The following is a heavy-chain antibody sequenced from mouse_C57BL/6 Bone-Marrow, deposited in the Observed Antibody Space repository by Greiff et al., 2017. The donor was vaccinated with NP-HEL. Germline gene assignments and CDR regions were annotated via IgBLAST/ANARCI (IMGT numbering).Heavy chain of an antibody. V-gene: IGHV5-4*01. CDR1: GFTFSSYA. CDR3: ARITTVVASNWYFDV. Sequence: EVQLVESGGGLVKPGGSLKLSCAASGFTFSSYAMSWVRQTPEKRLEWVATISDGGSYTYYPDNVKGRFTISRDNAKNNLYLQMSHLKSEDTAMYYCARITTVVASNWYFDVWGTGTTVTVSS. J-gene: IGHJ1*03. CDR2: ISDGGSYT. D-gene: IGHD1-1*01.